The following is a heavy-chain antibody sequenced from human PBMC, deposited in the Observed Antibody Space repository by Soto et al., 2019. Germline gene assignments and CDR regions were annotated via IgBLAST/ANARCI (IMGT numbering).Heavy chain of an antibody. CDR1: GGSISSSSYY. CDR3: ARGGYSYGHNTFFDY. Sequence: SETLSLTCTVSGGSISSSSYYWGWIRQPPGKGLEWIGSIYYSGSTYYNPSLKSRVTISVDTSKNQFSLKLSSVTAADTAVYYCARGGYSYGHNTFFDYWGQGTLVTVSS. CDR2: IYYSGST. D-gene: IGHD5-18*01. J-gene: IGHJ4*02. V-gene: IGHV4-39*01.